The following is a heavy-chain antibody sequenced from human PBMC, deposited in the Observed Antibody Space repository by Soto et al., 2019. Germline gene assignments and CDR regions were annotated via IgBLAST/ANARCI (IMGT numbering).Heavy chain of an antibody. CDR2: IYYSGTS. CDR3: ARLHCDSPNCVPLDP. Sequence: QLQLQESGPGLVKPSETLSLTCTVSGGSIRDDRYYWGWIRQPPGKGLEWIGSIYYSGTSSYNPSFKSRVTMSVDTSKKQLSLRLSSVTAADTAVYYCARLHCDSPNCVPLDPWGQGTLVIVSS. J-gene: IGHJ5*02. V-gene: IGHV4-39*01. CDR1: GGSIRDDRYY. D-gene: IGHD2-2*01.